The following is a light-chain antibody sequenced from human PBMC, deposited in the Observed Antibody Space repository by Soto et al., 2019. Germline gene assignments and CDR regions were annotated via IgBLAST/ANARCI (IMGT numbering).Light chain of an antibody. J-gene: IGKJ4*01. V-gene: IGKV3-11*01. CDR3: QQRSNRLLT. Sequence: EIVLTQSPATLSLSPGERATLSCRASQSVSSFLAWYQQKPGQAPRLLIYDTSNRATDIPARFSGSRSGTDFNLTISSLEPEDFAVYYCQQRSNRLLTFRGGTKVEIK. CDR2: DTS. CDR1: QSVSSF.